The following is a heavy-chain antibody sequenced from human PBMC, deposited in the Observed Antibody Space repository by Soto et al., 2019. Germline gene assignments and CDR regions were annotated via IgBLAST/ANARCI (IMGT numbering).Heavy chain of an antibody. Sequence: GGSLRLSFAASGFTFTNVAMTWVRQAPGKGLEWVAVIWYDGSNKYYAGSVKCLFTSSRDNSKNTLYLQMNSLRAEDTAVYYCARDSDYGDYGDAFDIWGQGTMVSVSS. CDR2: IWYDGSNK. V-gene: IGHV3-33*08. CDR1: GFTFTNVA. CDR3: ARDSDYGDYGDAFDI. J-gene: IGHJ3*02. D-gene: IGHD4-17*01.